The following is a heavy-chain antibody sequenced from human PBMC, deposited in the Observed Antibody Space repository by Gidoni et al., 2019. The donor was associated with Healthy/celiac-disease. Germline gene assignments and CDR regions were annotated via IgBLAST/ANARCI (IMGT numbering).Heavy chain of an antibody. CDR3: ARDPLRASSSWYIDY. CDR1: GFTFSSYG. Sequence: QVQLVESGGGVVQPGRSLRLSCAASGFTFSSYGMHWVRQAPGKGLEWVAVIWYDGSNKYYADSVKGRFTISRDNSKNTLYLQMNSLRAEDTAVYYCARDPLRASSSWYIDYWGQGTLVTVSS. CDR2: IWYDGSNK. D-gene: IGHD6-13*01. J-gene: IGHJ4*02. V-gene: IGHV3-33*01.